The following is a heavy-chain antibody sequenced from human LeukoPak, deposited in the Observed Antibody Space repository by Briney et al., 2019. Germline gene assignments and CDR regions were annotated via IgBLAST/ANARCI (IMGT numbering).Heavy chain of an antibody. J-gene: IGHJ6*03. CDR2: INWNGGST. V-gene: IGHV3-20*04. Sequence: GGSLRLSCAASGFTFSSYSMNWVRQAPGKGLEWVSGINWNGGSTGYADSVKGRFTISRDNAKNSLYLQMNSLRAEDTALYYCAREGYYDSSGHLDYYYMDVWGKGTTVTVSS. D-gene: IGHD3-22*01. CDR3: AREGYYDSSGHLDYYYMDV. CDR1: GFTFSSYS.